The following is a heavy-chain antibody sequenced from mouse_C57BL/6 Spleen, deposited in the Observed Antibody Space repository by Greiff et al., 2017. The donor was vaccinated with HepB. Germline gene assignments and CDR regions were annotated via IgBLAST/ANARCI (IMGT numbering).Heavy chain of an antibody. J-gene: IGHJ1*03. V-gene: IGHV1-54*01. Sequence: QVQLKQSGAELVRPGTSVKVSCKASGYAFTNYLIEWVKQRPGQGLEWIGVINPGSGGTKYNEKFKGKATLTADKSSSTAYMQLSSLTSEDSAVYFCARERGSSSHWYFDVWGTGTTVTVSS. CDR1: GYAFTNYL. CDR2: INPGSGGT. CDR3: ARERGSSSHWYFDV. D-gene: IGHD1-1*01.